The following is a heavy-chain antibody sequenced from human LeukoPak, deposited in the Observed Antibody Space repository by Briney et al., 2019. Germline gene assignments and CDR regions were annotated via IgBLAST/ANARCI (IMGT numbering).Heavy chain of an antibody. CDR2: INPNSGGT. J-gene: IGHJ4*02. CDR3: ASVAATGWYYFDY. CDR1: GYTFTGYY. Sequence: APVKVSCKASGYTFTGYYMHWVRQAPGQGLEWMGWINPNSGGTNYAQKFQGRVTMTRDTSISTAYMELNRLTSDDTAVYYCASVAATGWYYFDYWGQGTLVTVSS. D-gene: IGHD6-13*01. V-gene: IGHV1-2*02.